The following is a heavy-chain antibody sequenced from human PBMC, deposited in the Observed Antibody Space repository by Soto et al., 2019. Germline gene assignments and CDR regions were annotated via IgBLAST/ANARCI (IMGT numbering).Heavy chain of an antibody. CDR3: ARGGDCWSGYSFDY. Sequence: PSETLSLTCAVSGGSISSGGYSWSWIRQPPGKGLEWIGYIYHSGSTYYNPSLKSRVTISVDRSKNQFSLKLSSVTAADTAVYYCARGGDCWSGYSFDYWCQGTLVSVST. CDR1: GGSISSGGYS. D-gene: IGHD3-3*01. V-gene: IGHV4-30-2*01. CDR2: IYHSGST. J-gene: IGHJ4*02.